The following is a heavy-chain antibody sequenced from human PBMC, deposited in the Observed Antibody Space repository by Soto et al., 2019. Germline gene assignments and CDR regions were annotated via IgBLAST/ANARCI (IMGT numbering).Heavy chain of an antibody. CDR3: ARPGGRGDSHHGMEV. CDR2: IIPIFGTA. Sequence: QVQLVQSGAEVKKPGSSVKVSCKASGGTFSSHSISWVRQAPGQGLEWMGGIIPIFGTANYAQKLQGSVTISGNDSTSTGYMELSSLRSEYTAVYSLARPGGRGDSHHGMEVWGQGTTVTVSS. V-gene: IGHV1-69*12. CDR1: GGTFSSHS. D-gene: IGHD7-27*01. J-gene: IGHJ6*02.